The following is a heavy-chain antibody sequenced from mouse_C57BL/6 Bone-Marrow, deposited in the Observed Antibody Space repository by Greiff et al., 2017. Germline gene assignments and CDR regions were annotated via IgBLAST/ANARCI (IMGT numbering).Heavy chain of an antibody. CDR3: TRDGGLGAY. D-gene: IGHD1-1*02. CDR2: ISSGGDYI. Sequence: DVMLVESGEGLVKPGGSLKLSCAASGFTFSSYAMSWVRQTPEKRLEWVAYISSGGDYIYYADTVKGRFTISRDNARNTLYLQMSSLKSEDTAMYYCTRDGGLGAYWGQGTLVTVSA. J-gene: IGHJ3*01. CDR1: GFTFSSYA. V-gene: IGHV5-9-1*02.